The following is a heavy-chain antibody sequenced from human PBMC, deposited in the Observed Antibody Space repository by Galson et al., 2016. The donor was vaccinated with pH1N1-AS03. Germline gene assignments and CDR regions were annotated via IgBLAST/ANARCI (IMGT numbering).Heavy chain of an antibody. CDR3: AKEGYNWNDGPFDGAFDI. J-gene: IGHJ3*02. V-gene: IGHV1-69*13. D-gene: IGHD1-20*01. CDR2: IIALVGTT. CDR1: GDTFSSYT. Sequence: SVKVSCKAPGDTFSSYTINWVRQAPGQGLEWMGGIIALVGTTSFAQKFQGRVAMTADDSTNTAYMELASLRAEDTAVYYCAKEGYNWNDGPFDGAFDIWGQGTMVTVSS.